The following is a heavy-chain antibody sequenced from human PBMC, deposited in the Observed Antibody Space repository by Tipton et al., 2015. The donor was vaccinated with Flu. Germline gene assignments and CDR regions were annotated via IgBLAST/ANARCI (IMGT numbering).Heavy chain of an antibody. J-gene: IGHJ4*02. CDR3: ASLTGDDY. CDR2: ISSSGSTI. V-gene: IGHV3-48*03. D-gene: IGHD7-27*01. CDR1: GFTFSSYE. Sequence: SLRLSCAASGFTFSSYEMIWVRQAPGKGLEWLSYISSSGSTISYADSVRGRFTISRDNAKNSLYLQLNSLRAEDTAVYYCASLTGDDYWGQGDLVTVSS.